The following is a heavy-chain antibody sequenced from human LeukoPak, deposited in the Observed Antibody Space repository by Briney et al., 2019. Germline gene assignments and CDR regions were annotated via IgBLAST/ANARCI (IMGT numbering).Heavy chain of an antibody. CDR1: GFTFSSYW. D-gene: IGHD1-26*01. Sequence: GGSLRLSCAASGFTFSSYWMSWVRQAPGKGLEWVANIKEDGSEKRYVDSVKGRFTISRDNAKNSLYLQMNSLRAKDTAVYYCARDKIVGATKLDYWGQGTLVTVSS. CDR3: ARDKIVGATKLDY. J-gene: IGHJ4*02. CDR2: IKEDGSEK. V-gene: IGHV3-7*01.